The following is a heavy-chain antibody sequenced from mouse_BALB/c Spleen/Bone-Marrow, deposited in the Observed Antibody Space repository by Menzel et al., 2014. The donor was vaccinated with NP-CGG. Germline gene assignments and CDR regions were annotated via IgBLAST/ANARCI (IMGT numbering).Heavy chain of an antibody. CDR3: TRIYYNDYAMDY. CDR2: IYPSDSYT. D-gene: IGHD1-1*01. Sequence: VHLQQSGAQQVSPWASVKLSCKASGYNFINYWINWVRPRPGQGLEWIGNIYPSDSYTNYNQKFKDKATLTVDKSSSTAYMQLSSPSSDDAADYCCTRIYYNDYAMDYWGQGTPVTVSP. CDR1: GYNFINYW. J-gene: IGHJ4*01. V-gene: IGHV1-69*02.